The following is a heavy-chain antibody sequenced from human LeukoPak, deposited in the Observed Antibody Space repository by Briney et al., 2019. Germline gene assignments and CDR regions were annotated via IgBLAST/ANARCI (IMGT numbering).Heavy chain of an antibody. CDR3: ARTQGSNLGFDP. V-gene: IGHV4-31*03. CDR1: GGSISSGGYY. Sequence: SQTLSLTCTVSGGSISSGGYYWSWIRQHPGKVLEWIGYICYSGSTYYNPSLKSRVTISVDTSKNQFSLKLSSVTAADTAVYYCARTQGSNLGFDPWGQGTLVTVSS. J-gene: IGHJ5*02. CDR2: ICYSGST. D-gene: IGHD3-10*01.